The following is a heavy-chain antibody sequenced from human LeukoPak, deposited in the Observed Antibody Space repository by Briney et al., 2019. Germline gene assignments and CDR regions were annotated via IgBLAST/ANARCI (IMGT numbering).Heavy chain of an antibody. CDR1: GFTFSSYG. Sequence: GRSLRLSCAASGFTFSSYGMHWVRQAPGKGLEWVAVIWYDGSNKYYADSVKGRFTISRDNSKNTLYLQMNSLRAEDTAVYYCARDTYYYDSSCYCCYFDYWGQGTLVTVSS. CDR2: IWYDGSNK. J-gene: IGHJ4*02. D-gene: IGHD3-22*01. CDR3: ARDTYYYDSSCYCCYFDY. V-gene: IGHV3-33*01.